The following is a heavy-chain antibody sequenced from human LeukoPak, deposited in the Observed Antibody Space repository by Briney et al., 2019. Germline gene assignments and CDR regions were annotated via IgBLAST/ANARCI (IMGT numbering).Heavy chain of an antibody. CDR3: ARVVGYCTNGVCYAYYFDY. D-gene: IGHD2-8*01. V-gene: IGHV3-21*01. J-gene: IGHJ4*02. CDR2: ISSSSSYI. CDR1: GFTFSSYS. Sequence: PGGSLRLSCAASGFTFSSYSMNWVRQAPGKGLEWVSSISSSSSYIYYADSVKGRFTISRDNAKNSLYLQMNSLRAEDTAVYYCARVVGYCTNGVCYAYYFDYWGQGTLVTVSS.